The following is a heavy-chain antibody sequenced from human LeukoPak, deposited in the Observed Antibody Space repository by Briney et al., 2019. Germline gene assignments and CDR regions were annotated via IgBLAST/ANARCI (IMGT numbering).Heavy chain of an antibody. CDR1: GFTFSSYA. CDR2: ISGSGGST. Sequence: PGGSLRLSCAASGFTFSSYAMSWVRQAPGKGPEWVSAISGSGGSTYYADSVKGRFTISRDNSKNTLYLQMNSLRAEDTAVYYCAKAETFWSGYYDYWGQGTLVTVSS. V-gene: IGHV3-23*01. D-gene: IGHD3-3*01. CDR3: AKAETFWSGYYDY. J-gene: IGHJ4*02.